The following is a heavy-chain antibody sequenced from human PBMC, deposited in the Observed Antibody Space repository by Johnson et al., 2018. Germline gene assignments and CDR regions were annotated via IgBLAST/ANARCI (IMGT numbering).Heavy chain of an antibody. CDR3: LRDNKAHAFDV. CDR2: IRDKVNRYTT. V-gene: IGHV3-72*01. Sequence: VQLVESGGGLVQPGGSLRLSCATSGFTFSDHYMDWVRQAPGKGLEWVARIRDKVNRYTTEYAASVKGRFTISRDDSTLYLQMNNLKTEDTARYYCLRDNKAHAFDVWGQGTMVTVSS. J-gene: IGHJ3*01. D-gene: IGHD1/OR15-1a*01. CDR1: GFTFSDHY.